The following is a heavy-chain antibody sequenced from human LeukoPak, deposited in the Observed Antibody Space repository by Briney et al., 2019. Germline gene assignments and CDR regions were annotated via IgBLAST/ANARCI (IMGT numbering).Heavy chain of an antibody. CDR3: ARRSRYSSGSDY. J-gene: IGHJ4*02. D-gene: IGHD6-19*01. V-gene: IGHV4-34*01. Sequence: SETLSLTCAVYGGSFSGYYWSWICQPPGKGLEWIGEINHSGSTNYNPSLKSRVTISVDTSKNQFSLKLSSVTAADTAVYYCARRSRYSSGSDYWGQGTLVTVSS. CDR1: GGSFSGYY. CDR2: INHSGST.